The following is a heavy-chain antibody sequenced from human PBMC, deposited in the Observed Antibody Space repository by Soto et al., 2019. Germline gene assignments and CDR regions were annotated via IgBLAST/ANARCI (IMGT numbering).Heavy chain of an antibody. CDR2: TSYDGSNN. V-gene: IGHV3-33*05. J-gene: IGHJ4*02. Sequence: QVQLVESGGGVVQPGTSLRLSCVGSGFTFRSYVIHWVRQAPGKGLEWVALTSYDGSNNFYGDSVKGRFTISRHNSRNTVELHMDSLTFEDTALYYCARWGTTGGLDVCGQGTLVSVSS. D-gene: IGHD3-16*01. CDR1: GFTFRSYV. CDR3: ARWGTTGGLDV.